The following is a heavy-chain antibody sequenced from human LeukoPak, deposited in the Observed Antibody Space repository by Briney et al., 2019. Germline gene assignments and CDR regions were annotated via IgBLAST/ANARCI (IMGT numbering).Heavy chain of an antibody. D-gene: IGHD1-26*01. V-gene: IGHV4-39*01. J-gene: IGHJ5*02. Sequence: SETLTLTCTVSGGSISSSGYYWGWIRQPPGKGLEWIASIYYSGSTYYNPSLKSRVTISVDTSKNQLSLKLSSLTAADTAVYYCARHEYSGSYYGLSWFDPWGQGTLVTVSS. CDR3: ARHEYSGSYYGLSWFDP. CDR2: IYYSGST. CDR1: GGSISSSGYY.